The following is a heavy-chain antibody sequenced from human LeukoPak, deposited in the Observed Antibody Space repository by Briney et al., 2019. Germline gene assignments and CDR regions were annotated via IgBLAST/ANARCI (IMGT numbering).Heavy chain of an antibody. CDR2: INHSGST. Sequence: SETLSLTCAVYGGSFSGYYWSWIRQPPGKGLEWIGEINHSGSTNYNPSLKSRVTISVDTSKNQCSLKLSSVTAADTAVYYCANSPLEWLSIRDYWGQGTLVTVSS. V-gene: IGHV4-34*01. CDR1: GGSFSGYY. J-gene: IGHJ4*02. D-gene: IGHD3-3*01. CDR3: ANSPLEWLSIRDY.